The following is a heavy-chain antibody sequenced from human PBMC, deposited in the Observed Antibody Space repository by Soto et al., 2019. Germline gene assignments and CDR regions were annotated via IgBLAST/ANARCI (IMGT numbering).Heavy chain of an antibody. CDR1: GGSISSSSYY. Sequence: SETLSLTCTVSGGSISSSSYYWGWIRQPPGKGLEWIGYIYYTGITNYNPSLKSRVTISVDTSKNQFSLKLSSVTAADTAVYYCARLPSIVATEDYFDYWGQGTLVTVSS. CDR2: IYYTGIT. CDR3: ARLPSIVATEDYFDY. J-gene: IGHJ4*02. D-gene: IGHD5-12*01. V-gene: IGHV4-61*05.